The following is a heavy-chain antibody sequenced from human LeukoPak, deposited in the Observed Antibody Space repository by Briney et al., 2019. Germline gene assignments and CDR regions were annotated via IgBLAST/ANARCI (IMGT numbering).Heavy chain of an antibody. CDR1: GGSISGYY. V-gene: IGHV4-4*07. CDR3: ARRPLYCSGGSCSGRWFDH. Sequence: PSETPSLTCTVSGGSISGYYWSWLRQPAGKGLEWIGRISGSGSADYNPSLKSRVTMSVDKSKNQFSLKLSSVTAADTAVYYCARRPLYCSGGSCSGRWFDHWGQGTLVTVSS. D-gene: IGHD2-15*01. CDR2: ISGSGSA. J-gene: IGHJ5*02.